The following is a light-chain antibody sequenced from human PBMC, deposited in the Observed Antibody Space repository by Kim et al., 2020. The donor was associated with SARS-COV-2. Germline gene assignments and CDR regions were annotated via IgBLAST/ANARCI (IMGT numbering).Light chain of an antibody. V-gene: IGLV6-57*01. CDR2: EGD. Sequence: NTVPISCTRSNGIFAHDSVQWFRQRPGSSPTTVIYEGDQRPSRVPDRFSGSIDSSSSLASLTISGLRAEDEADYACQSSEGINHWVLGGGTQLTVL. CDR1: NGIFAHDS. J-gene: IGLJ3*02. CDR3: QSSEGINHWV.